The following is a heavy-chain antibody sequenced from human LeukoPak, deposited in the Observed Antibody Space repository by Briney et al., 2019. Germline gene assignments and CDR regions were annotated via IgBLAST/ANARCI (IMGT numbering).Heavy chain of an antibody. D-gene: IGHD6-6*01. CDR1: GGSISSYY. CDR2: IYYSGST. CDR3: ARGSSSSGLYYYYYMDV. V-gene: IGHV4-59*01. J-gene: IGHJ6*03. Sequence: SETLSLTCTVSGGSISSYYWSWIRQPLGKGLEWIGYIYYSGSTNYNPSLKSRVTISVDTSKSQFSLKLSSVTAADTAVYYCARGSSSSGLYYYYYMDVWGKGTTVTVSS.